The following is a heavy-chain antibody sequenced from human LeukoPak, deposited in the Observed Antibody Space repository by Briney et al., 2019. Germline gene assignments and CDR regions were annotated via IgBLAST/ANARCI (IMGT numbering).Heavy chain of an antibody. D-gene: IGHD3-22*01. V-gene: IGHV1-69*02. Sequence: SVKVSCKASGSTFSSYTISWVRQAPGQGLEWMGRIIPILGIANYAQKFQGRVTITADKSTSTAYMELSSLRSEDTAVYYCARAPHSYYYDSSGYYRNWFDPWGQGTLVTVSS. J-gene: IGHJ5*02. CDR3: ARAPHSYYYDSSGYYRNWFDP. CDR1: GSTFSSYT. CDR2: IIPILGIA.